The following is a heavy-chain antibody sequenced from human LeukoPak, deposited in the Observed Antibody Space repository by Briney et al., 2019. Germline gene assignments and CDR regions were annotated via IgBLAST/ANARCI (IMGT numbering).Heavy chain of an antibody. CDR3: AKRPISGDDKSFDY. V-gene: IGHV3-23*01. D-gene: IGHD2-21*01. Sequence: GGSLRLSCAASGFTVINYAMNWVRQAPGKGLEWVSTIRESSGNTYYEDSVKGRFTIYRDISKNTVYLQMNSLRVEDTAVYFCAKRPISGDDKSFDYWGQGLLVTVSS. CDR1: GFTVINYA. CDR2: IRESSGNT. J-gene: IGHJ4*02.